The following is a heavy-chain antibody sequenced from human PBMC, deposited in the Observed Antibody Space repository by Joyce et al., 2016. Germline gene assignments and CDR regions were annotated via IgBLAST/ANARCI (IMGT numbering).Heavy chain of an antibody. D-gene: IGHD1-26*01. J-gene: IGHJ4*02. Sequence: QVQLQESGPGLVQPSQTLSLTCGVSGGSISDGGYYWSWIRQRPGQGLEWIGYINYSGNTYYNPSLKSRLTISIDMSKSPFSLRLTSVTAADTAVYYCARVPLSSAFDYWGQGILVTVSS. CDR2: INYSGNT. V-gene: IGHV4-31*11. CDR1: GGSISDGGYY. CDR3: ARVPLSSAFDY.